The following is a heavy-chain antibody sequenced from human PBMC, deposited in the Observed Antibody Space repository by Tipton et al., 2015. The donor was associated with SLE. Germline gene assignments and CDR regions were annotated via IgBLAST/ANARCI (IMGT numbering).Heavy chain of an antibody. CDR3: ASQNGEGYCSGGSCPGD. CDR2: IYYSGST. CDR1: GGSIISGSNY. J-gene: IGHJ4*02. V-gene: IGHV4-31*03. D-gene: IGHD2-15*01. Sequence: TLSLTCTVSGGSIISGSNYWNWIRQSAGKGLEWIGYIYYSGSTYYNPSLKSRVTISVDTSKNQFSLKLSSVTAADTAVYYCASQNGEGYCSGGSCPGDWGQGTLVTVSS.